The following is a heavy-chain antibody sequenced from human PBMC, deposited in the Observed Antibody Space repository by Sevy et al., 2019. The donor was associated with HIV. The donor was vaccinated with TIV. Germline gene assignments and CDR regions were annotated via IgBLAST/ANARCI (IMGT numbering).Heavy chain of an antibody. D-gene: IGHD5-12*01. V-gene: IGHV1-2*02. Sequence: ASVKVSCKASGYTFTGYYIHWVRQAPGQGLEWVGWINPNSGGTNYGQKIQGRVTMTRDTSISTAYMELSRLTSDDTAVYYCARDRRDGYNSGYMDVWGKGTTVTVSS. CDR1: GYTFTGYY. J-gene: IGHJ6*03. CDR2: INPNSGGT. CDR3: ARDRRDGYNSGYMDV.